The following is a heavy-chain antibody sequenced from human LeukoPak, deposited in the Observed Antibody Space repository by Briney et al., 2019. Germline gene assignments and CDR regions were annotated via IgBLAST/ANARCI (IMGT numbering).Heavy chain of an antibody. CDR1: GGTFSSYA. J-gene: IGHJ3*02. D-gene: IGHD2-2*02. V-gene: IGHV1-69*05. CDR3: ARGYCSSTSCYSPIGAFDI. CDR2: IIPIFGTA. Sequence: GSSVKVSCKASGGTFSSYAISWVRQAPGQGLEWMGGIIPIFGTANYAQKFQGRVTITTDESTSTAYMELSSLRSEDTAVHYCARGYCSSTSCYSPIGAFDIWGQGTMVTVSS.